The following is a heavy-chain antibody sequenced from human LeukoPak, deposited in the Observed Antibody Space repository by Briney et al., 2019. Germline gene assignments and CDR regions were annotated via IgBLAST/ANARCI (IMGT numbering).Heavy chain of an antibody. CDR3: AKSSTHRYNWKSGQRHDTFDI. J-gene: IGHJ3*02. CDR2: INPSRGTT. CDR1: GYIFTSYS. Sequence: ASVKVSCKASGYIFTSYSIYWVRQAPGQGLEWMGIINPSRGTTNYAQKFKGRVTMTRDTSTSTAYMELRSLRSDDTAVYYCAKSSTHRYNWKSGQRHDTFDIWGQGTMVTVSS. V-gene: IGHV1-46*01. D-gene: IGHD1-20*01.